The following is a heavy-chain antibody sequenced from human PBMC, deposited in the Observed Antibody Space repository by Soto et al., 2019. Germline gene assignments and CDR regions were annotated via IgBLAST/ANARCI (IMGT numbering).Heavy chain of an antibody. CDR2: IIPVFGRA. CDR1: GDSFSTYA. Sequence: QVQLVQSGAEVKKPGSPLKVSCKASGDSFSTYAINWVRQAPGQGLEWMGGIIPVFGRANYAQKFQGRVTITAEESTSTAYMELNSLRSEDTALYYCARTLAFSSGWYVFGYWGQGTLVTVYS. D-gene: IGHD6-19*01. V-gene: IGHV1-69*01. CDR3: ARTLAFSSGWYVFGY. J-gene: IGHJ4*02.